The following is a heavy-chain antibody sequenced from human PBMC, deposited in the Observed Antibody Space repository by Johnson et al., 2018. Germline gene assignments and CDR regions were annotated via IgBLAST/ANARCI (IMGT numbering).Heavy chain of an antibody. J-gene: IGHJ6*02. D-gene: IGHD3-10*01. V-gene: IGHV1-8*01. Sequence: QVQLVQSGAEVKKPGASVKVSCKASGYTFTSYDINWVRQATGQGLEWMGWMNPNSGNTGYAQKFQGRVTMTRNTSISTAYMELSSLRSEDPAVYYGAGGGDYYGAGRYNGMDVWGQGTTVTVSS. CDR2: MNPNSGNT. CDR3: AGGGDYYGAGRYNGMDV. CDR1: GYTFTSYD.